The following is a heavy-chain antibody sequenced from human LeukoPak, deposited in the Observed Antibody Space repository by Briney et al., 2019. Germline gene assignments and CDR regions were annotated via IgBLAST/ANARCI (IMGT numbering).Heavy chain of an antibody. D-gene: IGHD6-13*01. CDR1: GYTFTGYY. CDR2: INPNSGGT. CDR3: ARDPLAAAGSDY. V-gene: IGHV1-2*02. Sequence: GASVRLSCKASGYTFTGYYMHWVRQAPGQGLEWMGWINPNSGGTNYAQKFHGRVTMTRDTSISTAYMELSRLRSDDTAVYYCARDPLAAAGSDYWGQGTLVTASS. J-gene: IGHJ4*02.